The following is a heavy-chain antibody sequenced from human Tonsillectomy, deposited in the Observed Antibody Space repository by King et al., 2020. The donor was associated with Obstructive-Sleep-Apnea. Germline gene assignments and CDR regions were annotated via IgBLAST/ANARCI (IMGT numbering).Heavy chain of an antibody. CDR2: IFYDGFNR. D-gene: IGHD3-9*01. CDR3: ARHNYFDKSLLHNLDV. V-gene: IGHV3-30*04. J-gene: IGHJ6*02. CDR1: GFSISSHV. Sequence: VQLVESGGGVVQSGRSLRLSCAASGFSISSHVMHWLRQVPGKGLEWVAVIFYDGFNRDYADSVKGRFTISRDNSKNMLYLQMNSLRAEDTAVYYCARHNYFDKSLLHNLDVWGQGTTVTVSS.